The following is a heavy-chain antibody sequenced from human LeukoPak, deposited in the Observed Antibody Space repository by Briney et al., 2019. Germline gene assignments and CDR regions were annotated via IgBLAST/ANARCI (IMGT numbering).Heavy chain of an antibody. Sequence: GGSLRLSCAASGFTFSSYEMNWVRQAPGKGLEWVSYISSSSGTTIYYADSVKGRFTISRDNAKNSLYLQMNSLRVEDTAVYYCAREPRLGYWGQGTLVIVSS. D-gene: IGHD3-22*01. CDR3: AREPRLGY. CDR1: GFTFSSYE. J-gene: IGHJ4*02. V-gene: IGHV3-48*03. CDR2: ISSSSGTTI.